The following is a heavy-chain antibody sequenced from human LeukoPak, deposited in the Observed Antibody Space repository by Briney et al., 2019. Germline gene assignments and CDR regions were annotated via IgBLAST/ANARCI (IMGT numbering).Heavy chain of an antibody. CDR3: ARVPGIFNGYPPNHFDY. CDR2: IYYSGST. Sequence: PSETLSLTCTVSSGSLSSTDYYWSWIRQPPGKGLEWIGYIYYSGSTYYNPSLKSRVTISVDTFKNQFSLKLSSVTAADTAVYYCARVPGIFNGYPPNHFDYWGQGTLVTVSS. D-gene: IGHD3-9*01. J-gene: IGHJ4*02. CDR1: SGSLSSTDYY. V-gene: IGHV4-30-4*08.